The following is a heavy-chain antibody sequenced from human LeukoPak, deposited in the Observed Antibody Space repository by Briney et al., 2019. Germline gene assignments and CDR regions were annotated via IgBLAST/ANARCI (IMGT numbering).Heavy chain of an antibody. V-gene: IGHV1-8*01. Sequence: GASVKVSCKASGYTFTSYDINWVRQATGQGLEWMGWMNPNSGNTGYAQKFQGRVTMTRNTSISTAYMELSSLRSEDTAVYCCARSSTIFGVVIMNYWGQGTLVTVSS. CDR2: MNPNSGNT. CDR3: ARSSTIFGVVIMNY. D-gene: IGHD3-3*01. CDR1: GYTFTSYD. J-gene: IGHJ4*02.